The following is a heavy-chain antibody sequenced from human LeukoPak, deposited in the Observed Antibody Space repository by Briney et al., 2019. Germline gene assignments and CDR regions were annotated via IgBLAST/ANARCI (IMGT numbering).Heavy chain of an antibody. J-gene: IGHJ3*02. Sequence: ASVKVSCKASGYTFTGYYMHWVRQAPGQGLEWMGWINPNSGGTNYAQKFQGRVTMTRDTSISTAYMELSRLRSDDTAVYYCARAGYSGDPPQDDAFDIWGQGTMVTVSS. CDR1: GYTFTGYY. V-gene: IGHV1-2*02. D-gene: IGHD5-12*01. CDR3: ARAGYSGDPPQDDAFDI. CDR2: INPNSGGT.